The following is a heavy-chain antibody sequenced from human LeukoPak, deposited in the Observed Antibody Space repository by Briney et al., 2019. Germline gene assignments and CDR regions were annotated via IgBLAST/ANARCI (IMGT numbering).Heavy chain of an antibody. Sequence: GGSLRLSCAASGFTFSSYAMHWVRQAPGKGLEWVAVISYDGSNKYYADSVKGRFTISRDNSKNTLYLQMNSLRAEDTAVYYCARAFKGHIAAAPAGYWGQGTLVTASS. CDR1: GFTFSSYA. CDR2: ISYDGSNK. D-gene: IGHD6-13*01. J-gene: IGHJ4*02. V-gene: IGHV3-30-3*01. CDR3: ARAFKGHIAAAPAGY.